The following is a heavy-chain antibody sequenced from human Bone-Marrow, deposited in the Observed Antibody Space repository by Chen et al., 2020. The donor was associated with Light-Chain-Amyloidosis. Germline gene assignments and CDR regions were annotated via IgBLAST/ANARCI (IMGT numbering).Heavy chain of an antibody. CDR2: IYYSGST. D-gene: IGHD3-10*01. CDR1: GGSVSSGSYY. Sequence: QVQLQESGPGLVKPSETLSLTCTVSGGSVSSGSYYWSWIRQPPGKGLEWIGYIYYSGSTNYNPSLKSRVTISVDTSKNQFSLKLSSVTAADTAVYYCARYGSDTYIPYYFDYWGQGTLVTVSS. J-gene: IGHJ4*02. CDR3: ARYGSDTYIPYYFDY. V-gene: IGHV4-61*01.